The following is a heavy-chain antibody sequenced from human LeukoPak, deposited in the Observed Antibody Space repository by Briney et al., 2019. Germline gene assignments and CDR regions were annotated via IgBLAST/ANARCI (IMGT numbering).Heavy chain of an antibody. D-gene: IGHD3-16*01. CDR2: IFGTGPT. J-gene: IGHJ4*02. CDR3: ARYDSRGSASTRFDY. CDR1: GYSLCKTNN. Sequence: PEALSLTCAVPGYSLCKTNNWAWIRRPPGKGLEWIQTIFGTGPTSYIPSLMNRVTMSVDTSKNHFSLKLTSVTAADTAVYYCARYDSRGSASTRFDYWGQGILVTISS. V-gene: IGHV4-38-2*01.